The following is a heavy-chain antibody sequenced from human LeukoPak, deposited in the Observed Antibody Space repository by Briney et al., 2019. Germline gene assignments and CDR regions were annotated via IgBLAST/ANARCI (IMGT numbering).Heavy chain of an antibody. CDR2: ISYDGSNK. CDR1: GFTFSSYG. V-gene: IGHV3-30*18. J-gene: IGHJ4*02. Sequence: GGSLRLSCAASGFTFSSYGMHWVRQAPGKGLEWVAVISYDGSNKYYADSVKGRFTISRDNSKNTLYLQMNSLRAEDTAVYYCAKVLRSSHPDSSSSQSFDYWGQGTLVTVSS. CDR3: AKVLRSSHPDSSSSQSFDY. D-gene: IGHD6-6*01.